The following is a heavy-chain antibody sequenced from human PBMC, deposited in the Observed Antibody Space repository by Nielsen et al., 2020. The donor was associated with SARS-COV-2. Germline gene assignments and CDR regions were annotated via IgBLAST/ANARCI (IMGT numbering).Heavy chain of an antibody. V-gene: IGHV1-69*06. CDR2: IIPIFGTA. CDR3: ARDLGSWYTDYGMDV. Sequence: SVKVSCKASGGTFSSYAISWVRQAPGQGLEWMGGIIPIFGTANYAQKFQGRVTITADKSTSTAYMELSSLGSEDTAVYYCARDLGSWYTDYGMDVWGQGTTVTVSS. D-gene: IGHD2-2*02. CDR1: GGTFSSYA. J-gene: IGHJ6*02.